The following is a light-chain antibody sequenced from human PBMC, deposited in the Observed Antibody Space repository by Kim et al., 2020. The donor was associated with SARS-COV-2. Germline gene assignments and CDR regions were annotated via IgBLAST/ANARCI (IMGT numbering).Light chain of an antibody. Sequence: EIVLTQSPGTLSLSPGERATLSCRASPRVSTSNLAWYQQKPGQAPRLLIYAAIHRPGGIPDRFSGSGSGTDFTLTISRLEPEDFAVYYCQYYDTSPYTFGQGNNLDIK. J-gene: IGKJ2*01. CDR3: QYYDTSPYT. CDR1: PRVSTSN. V-gene: IGKV3-20*01. CDR2: AAI.